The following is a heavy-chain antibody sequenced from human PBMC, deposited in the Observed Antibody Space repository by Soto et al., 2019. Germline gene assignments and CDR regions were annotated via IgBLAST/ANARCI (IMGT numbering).Heavy chain of an antibody. CDR2: IRTKADSYAT. D-gene: IGHD1-26*01. Sequence: PGGSLRLSCAASGFTFSGSAMHWVRQASGKGQEWVGRIRTKADSYATAYAVSVKGRFTISRDDSKNTVYLQMNSLKTEDTAVYYCIRQEYSGTYGPPDYWGQGALVTVSS. CDR3: IRQEYSGTYGPPDY. V-gene: IGHV3-73*01. J-gene: IGHJ4*02. CDR1: GFTFSGSA.